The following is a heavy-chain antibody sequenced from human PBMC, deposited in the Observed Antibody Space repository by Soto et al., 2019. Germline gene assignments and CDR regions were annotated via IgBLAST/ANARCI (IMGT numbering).Heavy chain of an antibody. Sequence: SVKVSCKASGYTFTVYYMHWVRQAPVQGLEWMGWINPKSGGTMYPQKFQGRVTMTWDTSISTAYMALTRLRSDDTAVYYCERDMAKGGGSAGFDYWGQGTPVTVYS. CDR3: ERDMAKGGGSAGFDY. D-gene: IGHD1-26*01. J-gene: IGHJ4*02. CDR2: INPKSGGT. V-gene: IGHV1-2*02. CDR1: GYTFTVYY.